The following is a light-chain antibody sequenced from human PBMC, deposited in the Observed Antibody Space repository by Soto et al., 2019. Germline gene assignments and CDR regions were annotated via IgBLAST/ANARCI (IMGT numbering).Light chain of an antibody. J-gene: IGKJ1*01. CDR2: KAS. Sequence: DIQMTQSPSTLSASVGDRVTITCRASQSISSWLAWYQQKPGKAPKLLIYKASSLESGVPSRSSGSGSGTEFTLTITSLQPDDFATYYCQQYNSMWTFGQGTKVE. V-gene: IGKV1-5*03. CDR3: QQYNSMWT. CDR1: QSISSW.